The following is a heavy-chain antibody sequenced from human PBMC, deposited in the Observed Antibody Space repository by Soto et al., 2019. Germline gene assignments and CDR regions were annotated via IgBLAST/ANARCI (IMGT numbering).Heavy chain of an antibody. V-gene: IGHV3-21*04. CDR1: GFTFSSYS. D-gene: IGHD3-22*01. Sequence: PGESLKISCAASGFTFSSYSMNWVRQAPGKGLEWVSSISSSSSYIYYADSVKGRFTISRDNAKNSLYLQMNSLRAEDTAVYYCARDRVESGYPEYFQHWGQGTLVTVSS. CDR3: ARDRVESGYPEYFQH. J-gene: IGHJ1*01. CDR2: ISSSSSYI.